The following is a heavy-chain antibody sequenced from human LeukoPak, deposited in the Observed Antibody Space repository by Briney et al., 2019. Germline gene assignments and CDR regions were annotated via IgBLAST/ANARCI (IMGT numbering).Heavy chain of an antibody. D-gene: IGHD3-22*01. CDR3: ARDKGDYDTSGSLFVF. V-gene: IGHV3-7*01. Sequence: GGSLRLSCEASGFTFSRYWMSWVRQSPRKGLEWVADIKQGGGEIYYMDSVKGRFTISRDNAKNSLYLQMNSLRAEDTAVYYCARDKGDYDTSGSLFVFGGQGTLVTVSS. CDR1: GFTFSRYW. CDR2: IKQGGGEI. J-gene: IGHJ4*02.